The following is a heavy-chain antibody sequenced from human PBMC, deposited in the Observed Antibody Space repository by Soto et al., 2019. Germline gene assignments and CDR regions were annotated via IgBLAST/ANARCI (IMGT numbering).Heavy chain of an antibody. CDR3: TRVLVKFTYVVAKGLDP. Sequence: QVQLQESGPGVVKPSETLSLTCTVSGDSLSTYYWNWIRQTPGKGLEWIGHVHSLGITNYNPSLTGLVSMSLAPSQYSFSLLLSSVTTPDTAVYFCTRVLVKFTYVVAKGLDPWGQGALVIVSS. V-gene: IGHV4-59*12. CDR1: GDSLSTYY. CDR2: VHSLGIT. D-gene: IGHD3-9*01. J-gene: IGHJ5*02.